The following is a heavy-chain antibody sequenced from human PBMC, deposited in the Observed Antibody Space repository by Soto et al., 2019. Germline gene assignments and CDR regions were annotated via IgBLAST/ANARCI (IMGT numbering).Heavy chain of an antibody. V-gene: IGHV3-23*01. CDR2: ISGSGGST. D-gene: IGHD6-19*01. Sequence: LRLSCAASGFTFSSYAMSWVRQAPGKGLEWVSAISGSGGSTYYADSVKGRFTISRDNSKNTLYLQMNSLRAEDTAVYYCAKFIAVAGTRYFDYWGQGTLVTVSS. CDR1: GFTFSSYA. J-gene: IGHJ4*02. CDR3: AKFIAVAGTRYFDY.